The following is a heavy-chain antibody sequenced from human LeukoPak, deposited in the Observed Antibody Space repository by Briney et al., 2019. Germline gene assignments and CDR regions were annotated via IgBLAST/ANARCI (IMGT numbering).Heavy chain of an antibody. CDR1: AGSISSSSYY. CDR2: IYYGGST. D-gene: IGHD3-22*01. J-gene: IGHJ6*02. V-gene: IGHV4-39*01. Sequence: RTSETLSLTCTVSAGSISSSSYYWGWIRQPPGKWLEWSGSIYYGGSTYYNPSLKSRFTISVDTSKNQFSSQLSSVTAADTAVYYCETYYYDSSAYYPPYGMDVWGQGTTVTVSS. CDR3: ETYYYDSSAYYPPYGMDV.